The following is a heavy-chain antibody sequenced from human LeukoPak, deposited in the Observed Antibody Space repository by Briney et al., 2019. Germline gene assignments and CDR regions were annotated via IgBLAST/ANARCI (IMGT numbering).Heavy chain of an antibody. CDR1: GGSISTYY. V-gene: IGHV4-59*01. Sequence: SETLSLTRTVSGGSISTYYWSWIRQPPGKGLEWIGYLFYSGSTNYNPSLKSRVTMSVDTSKNQFSLKLSSVTAADTAVYYCARFERISGYWYYFDYWGQGTLVTVSS. J-gene: IGHJ4*02. CDR3: ARFERISGYWYYFDY. CDR2: LFYSGST. D-gene: IGHD3-22*01.